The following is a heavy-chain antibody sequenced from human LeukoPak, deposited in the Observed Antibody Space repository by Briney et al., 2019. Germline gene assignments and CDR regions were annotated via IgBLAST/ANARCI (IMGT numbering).Heavy chain of an antibody. CDR1: GYTFTGYY. V-gene: IGHV1-2*02. Sequence: ASVKVSCKASGYTFTGYYMHWVRQAPGQGLEWMGWINRNSDGTNYAQKSQGRVTMTRDTSISTAYMELSSLRSEDTAVYYCARDLYCSSTSCSWGNWFDPWGQGTLVTVSS. CDR3: ARDLYCSSTSCSWGNWFDP. D-gene: IGHD2-2*01. J-gene: IGHJ5*02. CDR2: INRNSDGT.